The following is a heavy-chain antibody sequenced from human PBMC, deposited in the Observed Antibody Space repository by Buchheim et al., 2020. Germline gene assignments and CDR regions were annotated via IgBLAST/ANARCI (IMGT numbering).Heavy chain of an antibody. CDR3: ARDDGGWGRIQNDYFDY. CDR1: GFTFSSYW. Sequence: EVQLVESGGGLVQPGGSLRLSCAASGFTFSSYWMSWVRQAPGKGLEWVATIKQDGSEKYYVDSVKGRFTISRDNAKNSLYLQMNSLRAEDTAVYYCARDDGGWGRIQNDYFDYWGQGTL. CDR2: IKQDGSEK. J-gene: IGHJ4*02. V-gene: IGHV3-7*01. D-gene: IGHD5-18*01.